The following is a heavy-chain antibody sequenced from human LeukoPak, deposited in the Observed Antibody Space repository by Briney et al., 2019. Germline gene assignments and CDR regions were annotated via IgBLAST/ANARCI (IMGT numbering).Heavy chain of an antibody. V-gene: IGHV3-74*01. CDR2: INSDGSST. J-gene: IGHJ5*02. D-gene: IGHD4-11*01. Sequence: PGGSLRLSCAASGFTFSSYWMHWVRQAPGKGLVWVSRINSDGSSTSYADSVKGRFTISRDNAKNTLYPQMNSLRAEDTAVYYCASTHDYSNFNWFDPWGQGTLVTVSS. CDR3: ASTHDYSNFNWFDP. CDR1: GFTFSSYW.